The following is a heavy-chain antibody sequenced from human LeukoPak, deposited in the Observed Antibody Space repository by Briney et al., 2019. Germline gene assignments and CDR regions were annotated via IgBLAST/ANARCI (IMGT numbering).Heavy chain of an antibody. J-gene: IGHJ4*02. V-gene: IGHV3-48*01. CDR2: ISSYDSSTI. CDR3: VRIQGIVGSY. CDR1: GFTLSSYS. Sequence: GGSLRLSCAASGFTLSSYSMNWVRQAPGKGLEWVSYISSYDSSTIYYAGSVKGRFTISRDNAKNSLYLQMSSLRAEDTAVYYCVRIQGIVGSYWGQGTLVTVSS. D-gene: IGHD1-26*01.